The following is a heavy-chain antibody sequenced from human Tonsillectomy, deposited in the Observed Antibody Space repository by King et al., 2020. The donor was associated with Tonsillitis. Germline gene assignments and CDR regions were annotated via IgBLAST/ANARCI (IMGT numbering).Heavy chain of an antibody. V-gene: IGHV3-53*01. D-gene: IGHD5-12*01. CDR2: LYSGGST. CDR1: GFTVSSNY. Sequence: VQLVESGGGLIQPGGSLRLSCAASGFTVSSNYMSWVRQAPGKGLEWVSVLYSGGSTYYADSVKGRFTISRYNSKNTLYLQMNSLRAEDTAVYYCARGRGYSGYHFDYWGQGTLVTVSS. CDR3: ARGRGYSGYHFDY. J-gene: IGHJ4*02.